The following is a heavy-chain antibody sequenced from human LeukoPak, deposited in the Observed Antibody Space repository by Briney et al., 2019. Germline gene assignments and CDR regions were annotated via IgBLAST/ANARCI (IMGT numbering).Heavy chain of an antibody. CDR3: ARDSSGYYGYYFDY. Sequence: GASVKVSCKASGYTFTSYDINWVRQATGQGLEWMGWINPNSGGTNYAQKFQGRVTMTRDTSISTAYMELSRLRSDDTAVYYCARDSSGYYGYYFDYWGQGTLVTVSS. CDR1: GYTFTSYD. D-gene: IGHD3-22*01. CDR2: INPNSGGT. V-gene: IGHV1-2*02. J-gene: IGHJ4*02.